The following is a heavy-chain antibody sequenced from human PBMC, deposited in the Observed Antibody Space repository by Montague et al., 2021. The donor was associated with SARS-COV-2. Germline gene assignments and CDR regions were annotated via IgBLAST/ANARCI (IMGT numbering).Heavy chain of an antibody. Sequence: SETLSLTCTVSAGSINNHYRSWIRQTPGKELEWIAYVYFGGTASYNPSLKSRVTISVDTSRNQFSLQLTSVTAADTAVYYCARRPSSGWSFDYWGQGTQVSVSS. CDR1: AGSINNHY. V-gene: IGHV4-59*08. CDR2: VYFGGTA. J-gene: IGHJ4*02. D-gene: IGHD6-19*01. CDR3: ARRPSSGWSFDY.